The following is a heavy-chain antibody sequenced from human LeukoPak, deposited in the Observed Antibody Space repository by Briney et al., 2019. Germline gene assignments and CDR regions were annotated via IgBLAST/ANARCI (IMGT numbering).Heavy chain of an antibody. J-gene: IGHJ4*02. CDR2: TRYDGSNK. Sequence: GGSLRLSCAASGFTFSTYGMHWVRQAPGKGLEWVSFTRYDGSNKYYADSVKGRFTISRDNSKNTLYLQMNSLRTEDTAVYYCAKPPLDDTFAFDYWGRGTLVTVSS. CDR3: AKPPLDDTFAFDY. V-gene: IGHV3-30*02. CDR1: GFTFSTYG. D-gene: IGHD3-22*01.